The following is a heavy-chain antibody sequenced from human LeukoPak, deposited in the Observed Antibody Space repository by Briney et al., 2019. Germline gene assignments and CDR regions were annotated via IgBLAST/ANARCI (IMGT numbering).Heavy chain of an antibody. V-gene: IGHV3-23*01. J-gene: IGHJ4*02. CDR1: GFTLSNYA. CDR3: AKVQGWGTGYFFDS. D-gene: IGHD3-16*01. CDR2: ISGGIGTT. Sequence: GGSLRLSCAASGFTLSNYAMSWVRQAAGKGLEWVSAISGGIGTTYYADSVKGRFTISRDNSKNTLYLQMNSLRAEDTAVYYCAKVQGWGTGYFFDSWGQGTLVTVSS.